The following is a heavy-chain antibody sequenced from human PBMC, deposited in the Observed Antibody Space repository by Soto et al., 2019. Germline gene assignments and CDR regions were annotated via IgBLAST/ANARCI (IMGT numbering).Heavy chain of an antibody. CDR2: IYPGDSDT. V-gene: IGHV5-51*01. CDR3: ARSYSSSWLFGMDV. CDR1: GYKFTSHW. D-gene: IGHD6-13*01. Sequence: GESLKISCTGSGYKFTSHWIGWVRQMPGKGLEWMGFIYPGDSDTRYSPSFQGQVTISADKSISTAYLQWSSLKASDTGMYYCARSYSSSWLFGMDVWGQGTAVTVSS. J-gene: IGHJ6*02.